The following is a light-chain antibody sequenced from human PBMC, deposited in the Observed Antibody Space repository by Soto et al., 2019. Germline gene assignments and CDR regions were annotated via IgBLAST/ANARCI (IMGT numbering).Light chain of an antibody. J-gene: IGLJ1*01. V-gene: IGLV2-14*01. Sequence: QSVLAQPASVSGSPGQSITISCTGTSSDVGGYNYVSWYQQHPGKAPKLMIYDVSNRPSGVSNRFSGSKSGNTASLTISGLQAEDEAYYYCSSYTSSSTPLCVFGTGTKVTVL. CDR3: SSYTSSSTPLCV. CDR2: DVS. CDR1: SSDVGGYNY.